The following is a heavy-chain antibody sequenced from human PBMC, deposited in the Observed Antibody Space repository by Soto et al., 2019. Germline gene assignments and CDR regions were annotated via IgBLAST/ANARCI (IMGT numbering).Heavy chain of an antibody. D-gene: IGHD6-19*01. CDR1: GYSFTSYW. V-gene: IGHV5-51*01. J-gene: IGHJ3*02. Sequence: GESLKISCKGSGYSFTSYWIGWVRQMPGKGLEWMGIIYPGDSDTRYSPSFQGQVTISADKSISTAYLQWSSLKASDTAMYYCARQRGSEYSSAINAFDIWGQGTMVTVSS. CDR2: IYPGDSDT. CDR3: ARQRGSEYSSAINAFDI.